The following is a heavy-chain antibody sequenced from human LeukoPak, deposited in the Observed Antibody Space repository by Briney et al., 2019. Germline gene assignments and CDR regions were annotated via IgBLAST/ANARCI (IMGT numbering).Heavy chain of an antibody. J-gene: IGHJ4*02. V-gene: IGHV3-30*01. CDR2: ISYDGSNK. CDR3: ARDTYYYDSSGYSPNG. Sequence: GGSLRLSCAASGFTFSSYAMHWVRQAPGKGLEWVAVISYDGSNKYYADSVKGRFTISRDNSKNTLYLQMNSLRAEDTAVYYCARDTYYYDSSGYSPNGWGQGTLVTVSS. CDR1: GFTFSSYA. D-gene: IGHD3-22*01.